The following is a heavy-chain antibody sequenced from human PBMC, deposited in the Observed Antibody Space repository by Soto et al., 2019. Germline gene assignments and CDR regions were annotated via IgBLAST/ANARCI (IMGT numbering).Heavy chain of an antibody. Sequence: QVQLQESGPGLVKPSQTLSLTCTVSGGSISSGDYYWSWIRQPPGKGLEWIGYVYYNGNTYYNPSLKSRVTISVDTSKNQFSLKLSSVTAADTAVYYCAREPTTVTQIDYWGQGILVTVSS. CDR1: GGSISSGDYY. D-gene: IGHD4-17*01. CDR2: VYYNGNT. V-gene: IGHV4-30-4*01. CDR3: AREPTTVTQIDY. J-gene: IGHJ4*02.